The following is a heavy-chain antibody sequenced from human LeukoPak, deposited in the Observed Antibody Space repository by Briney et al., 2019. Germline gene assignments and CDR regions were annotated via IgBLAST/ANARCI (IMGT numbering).Heavy chain of an antibody. V-gene: IGHV4-39*07. CDR1: GGSISTSNYY. CDR2: IYHSGST. D-gene: IGHD6-6*01. J-gene: IGHJ3*02. Sequence: SPSETLSLTCTVSGGSISTSNYYWGWIRQPPGKGLEWIGSIYHSGSTYYNPSLKSRVTISVDTSKNQFSLKLSSVTAADTAVYYCARGMGYSSSPYSATRPNGRDAFDIWGQGTMVTVSS. CDR3: ARGMGYSSSPYSATRPNGRDAFDI.